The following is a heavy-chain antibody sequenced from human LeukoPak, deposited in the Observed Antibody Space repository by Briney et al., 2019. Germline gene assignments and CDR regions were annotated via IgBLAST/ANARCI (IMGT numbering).Heavy chain of an antibody. CDR1: GGTFTSYA. CDR2: IIPIFGTA. J-gene: IGHJ5*02. V-gene: IGHV1-69*13. D-gene: IGHD2-2*01. Sequence: ASVKVSCKASGGTFTSYAISWVRQAPGQGLEWMGGIIPIFGTANYVQKFQGRVTITADESTSTAYMELSSLRSEDTAVYYCARGPPVRYQLLVPVGGPWGEGNLVTVSS. CDR3: ARGPPVRYQLLVPVGGP.